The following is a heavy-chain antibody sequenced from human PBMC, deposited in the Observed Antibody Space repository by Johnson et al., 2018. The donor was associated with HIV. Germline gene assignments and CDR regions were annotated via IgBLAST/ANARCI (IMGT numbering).Heavy chain of an antibody. D-gene: IGHD3-16*01. CDR3: VRDRKTSSIWAQLHAFDI. J-gene: IGHJ3*02. CDR2: INHDGSEK. CDR1: GFMFGTYW. V-gene: IGHV3-7*05. Sequence: VQLVESGGGLVQPGGSRRLSCAASGFMFGTYWMSWVRQGPGKGLEWVGNINHDGSEKYYVGSVKGRFTISRDNTKNSLYLQMNSLRVEDTAVYYCVRDRKTSSIWAQLHAFDIWGQGTMVTVSS.